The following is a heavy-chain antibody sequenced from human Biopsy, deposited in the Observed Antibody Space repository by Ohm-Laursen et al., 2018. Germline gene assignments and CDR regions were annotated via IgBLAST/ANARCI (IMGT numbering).Heavy chain of an antibody. V-gene: IGHV4-59*08. J-gene: IGHJ4*02. Sequence: GTLSLTCTVSGDSISRYYWSWIRQPPGKGLEWIGYIYYSGSTNYNPSLKSQVTISVDTSKNQFSLRLSSVTAADTAVYYCARHPTHRIQQIDYWGQGTLVTVSS. CDR3: ARHPTHRIQQIDY. D-gene: IGHD5-18*01. CDR1: GDSISRYY. CDR2: IYYSGST.